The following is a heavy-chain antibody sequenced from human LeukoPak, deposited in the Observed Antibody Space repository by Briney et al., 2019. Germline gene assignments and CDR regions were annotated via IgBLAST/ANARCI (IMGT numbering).Heavy chain of an antibody. D-gene: IGHD6-19*01. CDR3: ASTYSSGWYYDY. J-gene: IGHJ4*02. V-gene: IGHV1-2*02. CDR2: INPNSGGT. Sequence: GASVKVSCKVSGYTFTGYYMHWVRQAPGQGLEWMGWINPNSGGTKYAQKFQGRVTMTRDTSISTAYMELSGLTSDDTAVYYCASTYSSGWYYDYWGQGTLVTVSS. CDR1: GYTFTGYY.